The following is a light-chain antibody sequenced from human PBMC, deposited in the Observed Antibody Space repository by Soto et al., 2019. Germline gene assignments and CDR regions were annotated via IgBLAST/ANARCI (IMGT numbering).Light chain of an antibody. CDR1: QTVSSSY. Sequence: EIVLSQSPCTLSLSPGERATLPCRASQTVSSSYLAWYQQKPGQAPRLLIYGASSRATGIPDRFSGSGSGTDFTLTISRLEPEDFAVYYCQQYGTSPQTFGHGTKVDIK. J-gene: IGKJ1*01. CDR2: GAS. CDR3: QQYGTSPQT. V-gene: IGKV3-20*01.